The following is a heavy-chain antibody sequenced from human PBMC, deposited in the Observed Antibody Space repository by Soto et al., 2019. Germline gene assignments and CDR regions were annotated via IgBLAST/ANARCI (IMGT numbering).Heavy chain of an antibody. CDR2: IIPIFGTA. CDR1: GGTFSSYA. CDR3: AREWVGELTSYYYYGMDV. V-gene: IGHV1-69*06. D-gene: IGHD4-17*01. Sequence: QVQLVQSGAEVKKPGSSVKVSCKASGGTFSSYAISWVRQAPGQGLEWMGGIIPIFGTANYAQKFQGRVTITADKSTRTAYMELSSLRSEDTAVYYCAREWVGELTSYYYYGMDVWGQGTTVTVSS. J-gene: IGHJ6*02.